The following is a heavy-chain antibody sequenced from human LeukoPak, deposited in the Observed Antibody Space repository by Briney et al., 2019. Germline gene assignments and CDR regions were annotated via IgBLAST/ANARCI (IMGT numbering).Heavy chain of an antibody. V-gene: IGHV4-4*02. Sequence: PSETLSLTCVVSGGSIRTHEWWSWVRQPPGKGLEWIGEVHQSGSTNYNPSLKSRVTISVDKSKNQFSLKLSSVIAADTAVYYCARRDYYDSTGYFDSWGQGTLVTVSS. J-gene: IGHJ5*01. D-gene: IGHD3-22*01. CDR2: VHQSGST. CDR3: ARRDYYDSTGYFDS. CDR1: GGSIRTHEW.